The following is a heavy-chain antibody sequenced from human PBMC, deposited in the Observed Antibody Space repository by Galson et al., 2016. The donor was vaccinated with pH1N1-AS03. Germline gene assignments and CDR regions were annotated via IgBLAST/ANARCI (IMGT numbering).Heavy chain of an antibody. CDR3: ARFYFEFLLEVVAVTGTEMGAFDI. CDR1: GDSINSGNYY. D-gene: IGHD6-19*01. J-gene: IGHJ3*02. Sequence: TLSLTCTVSGDSINSGNYYWSWIRQPAGKGLEWIGRIHSSGSTDYNPSLKTRVTISFDTSSNEFSLNLRSVTAADTAVYYCARFYFEFLLEVVAVTGTEMGAFDIWGQGTVVTVSS. CDR2: IHSSGST. V-gene: IGHV4-61*02.